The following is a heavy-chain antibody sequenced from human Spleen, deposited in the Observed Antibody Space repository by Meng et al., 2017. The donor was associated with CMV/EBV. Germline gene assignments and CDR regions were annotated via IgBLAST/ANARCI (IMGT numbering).Heavy chain of an antibody. J-gene: IGHJ4*02. V-gene: IGHV4-61*01. CDR2: IYYSGST. CDR1: GGSVSSSNYY. CDR3: ARITAYGSGWYYFDS. Sequence: SETLSLTCTVSGGSVSSSNYYWSWIRQPPGKGLEWIGYIYYSGSTNYNPSLTSRVTISVDTSKNQFSLKLSSVTAADTAVYYCARITAYGSGWYYFDSWGRGTLVTVSS. D-gene: IGHD6-13*01.